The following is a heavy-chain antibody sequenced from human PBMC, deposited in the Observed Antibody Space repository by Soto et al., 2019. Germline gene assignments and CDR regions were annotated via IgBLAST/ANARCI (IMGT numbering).Heavy chain of an antibody. CDR2: IYPGDSDT. D-gene: IGHD3-16*01. CDR3: ARLRRRCAYYPRYFDY. Sequence: GESLKISCKGSGYSFTSYWLGCVRQMPGKGLEWMGIIYPGDSDTRYSPSFQGQVTISADKSISTAYLKWSSLKAWDTAMYYCARLRRRCAYYPRYFDYWGQGTPVTVSS. CDR1: GYSFTSYW. V-gene: IGHV5-51*01. J-gene: IGHJ4*02.